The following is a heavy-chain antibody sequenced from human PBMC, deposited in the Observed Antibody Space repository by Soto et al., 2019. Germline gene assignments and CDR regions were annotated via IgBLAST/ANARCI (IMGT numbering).Heavy chain of an antibody. CDR2: NYYSGTS. V-gene: IGHV4-30-4*01. J-gene: IGHJ6*02. CDR1: GESISSGDDY. Sequence: PSETMSLTCTVCGESISSGDDYWSWIRQPPGKGLEWIGYNYYSGTSYSNPSLRSRLSFSVDKSKNQVSLRMTSVTAADTAVYFCARRLYYNGMGVWGQGTTGTVSS. CDR3: ARRLYYNGMGV.